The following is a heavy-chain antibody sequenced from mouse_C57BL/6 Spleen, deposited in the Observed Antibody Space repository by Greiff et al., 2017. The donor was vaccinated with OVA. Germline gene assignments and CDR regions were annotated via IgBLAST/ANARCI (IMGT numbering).Heavy chain of an antibody. D-gene: IGHD1-1*01. CDR3: AIWYDGSSRFAD. Sequence: VQLQQPGAELVKPGASVKVSCKASGYTFTSYWMHWVKQSPGQGLEWIGRIHPSDSDTNYNQKFKGKATLTVDHSSSTAYMQHSSLTSEDSAVYDWAIWYDGSSRFADWGQGTLVTVSA. CDR2: IHPSDSDT. V-gene: IGHV1-74*01. J-gene: IGHJ3*01. CDR1: GYTFTSYW.